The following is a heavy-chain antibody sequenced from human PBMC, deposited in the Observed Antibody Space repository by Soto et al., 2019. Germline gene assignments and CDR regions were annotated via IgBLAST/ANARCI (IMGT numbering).Heavy chain of an antibody. J-gene: IGHJ6*02. CDR3: ARNEATYYNFYGMDV. CDR2: FHPGESDT. D-gene: IGHD1-1*01. Sequence: GESLKISCESHGYSFTTYWITWVRQKPGKGLEWVGSFHPGESDTRYSPSFQGQVTISADRSLATACLQWSSLQAADTAIYYCARNEATYYNFYGMDVWGQGTTVTVSS. CDR1: GYSFTTYW. V-gene: IGHV5-51*01.